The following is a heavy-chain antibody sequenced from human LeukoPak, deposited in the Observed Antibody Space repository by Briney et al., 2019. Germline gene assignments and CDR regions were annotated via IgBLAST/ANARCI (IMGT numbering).Heavy chain of an antibody. CDR1: GGSISINW. CDR3: VRNGHYSIDY. Sequence: SETLSLTCVVSGGSISINWWGWVRRPPGKGLEWIGKIFHTGSTNYNPSLKSRVTISVDKSKYELSLKVTSVTAADTAVYYCVRNGHYSIDYWGQGTLVTVSS. J-gene: IGHJ4*02. CDR2: IFHTGST. D-gene: IGHD4-17*01. V-gene: IGHV4-4*02.